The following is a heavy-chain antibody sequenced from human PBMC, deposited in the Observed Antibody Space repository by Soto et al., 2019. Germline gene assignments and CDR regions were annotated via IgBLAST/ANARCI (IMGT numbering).Heavy chain of an antibody. J-gene: IGHJ5*02. CDR1: GGSISSGGYS. D-gene: IGHD2-21*01. CDR2: IYHSGTT. Sequence: QLQLQESGSGLVKPSQTLSLTCAVSGGSISSGGYSWSWIRQPPGKGLEWIGYIYHSGTTYYNPALKSRVTIPVDRSKTHLSLKLSSVTAGDTAVYYCARIPSPWGQGTLVTVSS. CDR3: ARIPSP. V-gene: IGHV4-30-2*01.